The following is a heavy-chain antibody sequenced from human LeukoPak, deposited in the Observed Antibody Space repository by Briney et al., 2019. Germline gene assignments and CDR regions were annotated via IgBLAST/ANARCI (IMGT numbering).Heavy chain of an antibody. Sequence: SVKVSCKASGGTFSSYAISWVRQAPGQGLEWMGGIIPIFGTANYAQKFQGRVTITTDESTSTAYMELSSLRSEDTAVYYCAILAAHAKHTNYYYYYMDVWGKGTTVTVSS. J-gene: IGHJ6*03. CDR3: AILAAHAKHTNYYYYYMDV. CDR2: IIPIFGTA. CDR1: GGTFSSYA. V-gene: IGHV1-69*05. D-gene: IGHD6-6*01.